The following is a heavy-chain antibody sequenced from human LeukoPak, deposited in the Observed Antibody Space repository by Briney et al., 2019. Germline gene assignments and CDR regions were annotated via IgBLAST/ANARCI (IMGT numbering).Heavy chain of an antibody. J-gene: IGHJ3*02. D-gene: IGHD1-26*01. CDR2: IRKDGSEK. CDR1: GFTFEIYW. Sequence: GGSLRLSCAASGFTFEIYWMSWVRQGPGKGLEWVANIRKDGSEKNYVDSVKGRFTISRDNAKNSLYLQMNSLRADDTALYYSAMQWEGVESDAFDIWGQGTMVTVSS. V-gene: IGHV3-7*02. CDR3: AMQWEGVESDAFDI.